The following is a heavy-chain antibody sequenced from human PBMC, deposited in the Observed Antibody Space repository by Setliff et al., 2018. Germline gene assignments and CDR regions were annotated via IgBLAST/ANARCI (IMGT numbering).Heavy chain of an antibody. CDR2: IGGSGYDI. J-gene: IGHJ4*02. V-gene: IGHV3-21*06. Sequence: PGGSLRLSCATFGFTFSNHAMTWVRQAPGRGLEWVSSIGGSGYDIYYADSVKGRFTISRDTAKNSVYLQMNSLRAEDTGVYYCASGDWFYFDCWGQGTLVTVSS. D-gene: IGHD2-21*01. CDR1: GFTFSNHA. CDR3: ASGDWFYFDC.